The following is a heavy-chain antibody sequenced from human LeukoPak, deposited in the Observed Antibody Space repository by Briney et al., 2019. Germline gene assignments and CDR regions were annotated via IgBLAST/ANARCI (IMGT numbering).Heavy chain of an antibody. V-gene: IGHV3-74*01. D-gene: IGHD4-11*01. CDR3: VRDPSNSGNWFDL. CDR2: LGTDGTYT. CDR1: GFNLRDYW. Sequence: GGSLRLSCAASGFNLRDYWMHWVRHAPGKGLVWVSRLGTDGTYTNYADSVRGRFTISRDNAKNTLYLQMDSLRAEDTAFYYCVRDPSNSGNWFDLWGQGTLVTVSS. J-gene: IGHJ5*02.